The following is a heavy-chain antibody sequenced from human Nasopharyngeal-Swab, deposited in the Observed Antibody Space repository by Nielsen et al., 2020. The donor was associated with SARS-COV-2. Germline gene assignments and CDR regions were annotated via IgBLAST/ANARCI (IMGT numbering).Heavy chain of an antibody. CDR2: INSDGSST. CDR3: ARGGGYSYGWGYYFDY. Sequence: GESLKISCAASGFTFSSYWMHWVRQAPGKGLVWVSRINSDGSSTSYADSVKGRFTISRDNAKNTLYLQMNSLRAEDTAVYYCARGGGYSYGWGYYFDYWGQGTLVTVSS. V-gene: IGHV3-74*01. D-gene: IGHD5-18*01. J-gene: IGHJ4*02. CDR1: GFTFSSYW.